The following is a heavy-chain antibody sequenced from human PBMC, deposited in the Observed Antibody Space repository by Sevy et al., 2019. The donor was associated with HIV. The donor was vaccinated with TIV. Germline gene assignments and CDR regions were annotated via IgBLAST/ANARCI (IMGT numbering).Heavy chain of an antibody. V-gene: IGHV3-23*01. CDR3: VKSVTQYYFDY. CDR1: GFTFSSYA. CDR2: ISGSGGST. Sequence: GGSLRLSCAASGFTFSSYAMSWVRQAPGKGLEWISAISGSGGSTYYADSVKGRFTISRDNSKNTLYLQMNSLRAEDTAVYYCVKSVTQYYFDYWGQGTLVTVSS. J-gene: IGHJ4*02. D-gene: IGHD4-17*01.